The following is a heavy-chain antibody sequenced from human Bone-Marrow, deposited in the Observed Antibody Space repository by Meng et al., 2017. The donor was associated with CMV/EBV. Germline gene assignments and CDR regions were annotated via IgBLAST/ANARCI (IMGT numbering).Heavy chain of an antibody. Sequence: GESLKISCAASGFTVSSNYMSWVRQAPGKGLEWVSVLYSGGSTYYADSVKGRFTISRDNSKNTLYLQMNSLRAEDTAVYYCARDLPTYYDFWSCYYGNYYYGMDFWGQGTTVTGSS. CDR3: ARDLPTYYDFWSCYYGNYYYGMDF. CDR1: GFTVSSNY. V-gene: IGHV3-53*01. CDR2: LYSGGST. D-gene: IGHD3-3*01. J-gene: IGHJ6*01.